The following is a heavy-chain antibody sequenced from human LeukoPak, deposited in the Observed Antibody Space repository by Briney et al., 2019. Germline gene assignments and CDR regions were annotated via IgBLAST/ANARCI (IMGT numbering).Heavy chain of an antibody. D-gene: IGHD2-2*01. CDR3: AKAGEVVPAAKDLDY. CDR1: GFTFSTSG. Sequence: GGSLRLSCAASGFTFSTSGIHWVRQAPGKGLEWVAFIRYDGSTKLYADSVKGRFTISRDNSKNTLYLQMNSLRAEDTAVYYCAKAGEVVPAAKDLDYWGQGTLVTVSS. J-gene: IGHJ4*02. V-gene: IGHV3-30*02. CDR2: IRYDGSTK.